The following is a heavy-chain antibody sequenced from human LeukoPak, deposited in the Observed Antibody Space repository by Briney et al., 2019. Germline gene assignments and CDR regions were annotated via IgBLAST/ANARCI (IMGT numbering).Heavy chain of an antibody. CDR2: ISSSGSTI. J-gene: IGHJ6*03. CDR1: GFTFSSYE. D-gene: IGHD3-9*01. CDR3: ARESRGCDILTGKYHRGYYSYYMDV. Sequence: GGSLRLSCAASGFTFSSYEMNWVRQAPGKGLEWVSYISSSGSTIYYADSVKGRFTISRDNAKNSLYLQMNSLRAEDTAVYYCARESRGCDILTGKYHRGYYSYYMDVWGKGTTVTVSS. V-gene: IGHV3-48*03.